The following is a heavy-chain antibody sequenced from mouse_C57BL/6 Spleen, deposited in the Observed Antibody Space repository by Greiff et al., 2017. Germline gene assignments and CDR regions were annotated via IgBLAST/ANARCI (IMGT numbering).Heavy chain of an antibody. J-gene: IGHJ4*01. CDR2: IRNKANGYTT. V-gene: IGHV7-3*01. CDR3: ARYDSYAMDY. Sequence: EVKVVESGGGLVQPGGSLSLSCAASGFTFTDYYMSWVRQPPGKALEWLGFIRNKANGYTTEYSASVKGRFTISRDNSQSILYLQMNALRSEDSATYYCARYDSYAMDYWGQGTSVTVSS. CDR1: GFTFTDYY.